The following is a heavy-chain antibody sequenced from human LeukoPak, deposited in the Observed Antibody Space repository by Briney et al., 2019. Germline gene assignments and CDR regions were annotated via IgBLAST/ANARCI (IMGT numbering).Heavy chain of an antibody. Sequence: GGSLRLSCAASGFTFSGYAMSWVRQAPGKGLEWVSAISGSGGSTYYADSVKGRFTISRDNSKNTLYLQMNSLRAEDTAVYYCAKVGSAGITMIVVVRTVRGAFDIWGQGTMVTVSS. J-gene: IGHJ3*02. CDR1: GFTFSGYA. CDR3: AKVGSAGITMIVVVRTVRGAFDI. CDR2: ISGSGGST. V-gene: IGHV3-23*01. D-gene: IGHD3-22*01.